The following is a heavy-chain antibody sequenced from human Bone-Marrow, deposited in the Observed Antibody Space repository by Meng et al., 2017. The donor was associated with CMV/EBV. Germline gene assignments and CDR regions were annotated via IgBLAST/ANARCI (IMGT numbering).Heavy chain of an antibody. J-gene: IGHJ3*01. CDR2: INQDEGEK. D-gene: IGHD2-15*01. V-gene: IGHV3-7*01. CDR1: GFTIRSYW. Sequence: GESLKISCGASGFTIRSYWMGWVRQGPGKGLEWVANINQDEGEKHYADSVRGRFSIFRDNAKNLLYLQMNSLTAEDTAVYYCAAYIKDSFDLWGQGTMVTVSS. CDR3: AAYIKDSFDL.